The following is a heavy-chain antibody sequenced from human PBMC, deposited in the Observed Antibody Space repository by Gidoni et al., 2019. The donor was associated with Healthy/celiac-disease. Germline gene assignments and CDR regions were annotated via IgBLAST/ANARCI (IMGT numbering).Heavy chain of an antibody. CDR3: AKDPGRFGWFDP. V-gene: IGHV3-23*01. Sequence: EVQLLSSGRGLVHPGGSLRPSCAASGVTFSSYAMSWGRHAPGKGLEWVSAISGSGGSTYYADSVKGRFTIARDNSKNTLYLKMNSLRAEDTAVYYCAKDPGRFGWFDPWGQGTLVTVSS. CDR1: GVTFSSYA. D-gene: IGHD3-10*01. CDR2: ISGSGGST. J-gene: IGHJ5*02.